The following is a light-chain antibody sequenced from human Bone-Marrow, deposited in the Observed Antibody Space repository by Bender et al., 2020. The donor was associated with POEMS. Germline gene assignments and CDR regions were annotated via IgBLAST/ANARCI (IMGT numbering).Light chain of an antibody. CDR2: KDT. CDR1: ALPKEN. CDR3: QSVDISGKHVI. J-gene: IGLJ2*01. Sequence: SYELTQPPSVSVSPGQTARITCSADALPKENTYWYHQKAGQAPLLVIYKDTERPSGIPDRFSGSSSGTTLTLTISDIREDDEGDYYCQSVDISGKHVIFGGGTKLTVL. V-gene: IGLV3-25*03.